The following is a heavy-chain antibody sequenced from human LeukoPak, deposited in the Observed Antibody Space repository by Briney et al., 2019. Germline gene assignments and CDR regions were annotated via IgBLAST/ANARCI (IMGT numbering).Heavy chain of an antibody. CDR2: ISYDGSNK. J-gene: IGHJ4*02. V-gene: IGHV3-30-3*01. D-gene: IGHD3-3*01. CDR1: GFTFSSYA. CDR3: ARAHSLEWLIFSRGWGYYFDY. Sequence: GGYLRLSCAASGFTFSSYAMHWVRLAPGKGLEWVAVISYDGSNKYYADSVKGRFTISRDNSKNTLYLQMNSLRAEDTAVYYCARAHSLEWLIFSRGWGYYFDYWGQGTLVTVSS.